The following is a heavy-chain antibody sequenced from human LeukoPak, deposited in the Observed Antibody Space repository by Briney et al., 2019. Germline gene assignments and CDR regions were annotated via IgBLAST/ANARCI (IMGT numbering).Heavy chain of an antibody. CDR2: INHSGST. J-gene: IGHJ5*02. V-gene: IGHV4-34*01. Sequence: SETLSLTCAVYGGSFSGYYWSWIRQPPGKGLEWIGEINHSGSTNYNPSLKSRVTISVDTSKNQFSLKLSSVTAADTAVYYCARPRYSGSYSGVYNWFDPWGQGTLVTVSS. D-gene: IGHD1-26*01. CDR1: GGSFSGYY. CDR3: ARPRYSGSYSGVYNWFDP.